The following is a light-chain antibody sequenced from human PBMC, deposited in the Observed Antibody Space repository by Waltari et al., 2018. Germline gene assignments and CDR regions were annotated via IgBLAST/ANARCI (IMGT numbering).Light chain of an antibody. J-gene: IGKJ4*01. CDR2: DGS. V-gene: IGKV1-33*01. CDR1: QDINNY. Sequence: QMTQSPSSLSASVGDRVTITCQASQDINNYLNWYQQKPGKAPKLLIYDGSTLQPEVPSRFSGSGFATEFTLIISSLQPEDIATYYCQQYDNLGLTFGGGTRVEIK. CDR3: QQYDNLGLT.